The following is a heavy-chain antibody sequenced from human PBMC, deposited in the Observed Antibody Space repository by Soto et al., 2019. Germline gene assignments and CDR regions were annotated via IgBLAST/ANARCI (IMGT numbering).Heavy chain of an antibody. V-gene: IGHV4-34*01. D-gene: IGHD5-18*01. CDR2: INHSGST. CDR1: GGSFSGYY. CDR3: ARVSRVTQNYYFDY. J-gene: IGHJ4*02. Sequence: PSETLSLTCAVYGGSFSGYYWSWIRQPPGKGLEWIGEINHSGSTNYNPSLKSRVTISVDTSKNQFSLKLSSVTAADTAVYYCARVSRVTQNYYFDYWGQGTLVTVSS.